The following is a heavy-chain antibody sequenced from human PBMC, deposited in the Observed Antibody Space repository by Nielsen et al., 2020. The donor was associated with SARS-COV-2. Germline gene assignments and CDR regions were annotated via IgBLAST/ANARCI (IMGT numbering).Heavy chain of an antibody. Sequence: GGSLRLSCAASGFTFRSNWMSWVRRAPGKGLEWVANIKRDGSEKYYVDAVKGRFTISRDNARNSVYLQMNSLRVEDTALYYCARDNGDAGGWFDPWGQGTQVTVSS. J-gene: IGHJ5*02. V-gene: IGHV3-7*01. D-gene: IGHD4-17*01. CDR1: GFTFRSNW. CDR3: ARDNGDAGGWFDP. CDR2: IKRDGSEK.